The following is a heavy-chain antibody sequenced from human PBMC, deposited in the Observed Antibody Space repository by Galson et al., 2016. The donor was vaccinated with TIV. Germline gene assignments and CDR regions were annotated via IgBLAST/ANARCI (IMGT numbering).Heavy chain of an antibody. CDR3: ARDRGSMTMILVVDYFYGMDV. D-gene: IGHD3-22*01. CDR1: GYTFSKYG. Sequence: SVKVSCKASGYTFSKYGISWVRQAPGQGLQWVGWIGANGGDTNSAQKLQGRVTMTTDTSTNTAYMELRSLRSDDTAVYYCARDRGSMTMILVVDYFYGMDVWGQGTLVTVSS. V-gene: IGHV1-18*04. J-gene: IGHJ6*02. CDR2: IGANGGDT.